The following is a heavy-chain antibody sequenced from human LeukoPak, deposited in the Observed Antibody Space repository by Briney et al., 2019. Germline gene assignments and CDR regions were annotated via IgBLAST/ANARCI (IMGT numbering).Heavy chain of an antibody. Sequence: QPGGSLRLSCAASVFSFKSYAMSWVPQSPGKGLEWFSDISGSCGDTYYAHSVKGRFTISRDNSKNTLYLQMNTLRAEDTAVYYCATNIIAAAGMMDYWGQGTLVTVSS. CDR2: ISGSCGDT. CDR3: ATNIIAAAGMMDY. D-gene: IGHD6-13*01. V-gene: IGHV3-23*01. J-gene: IGHJ4*02. CDR1: VFSFKSYA.